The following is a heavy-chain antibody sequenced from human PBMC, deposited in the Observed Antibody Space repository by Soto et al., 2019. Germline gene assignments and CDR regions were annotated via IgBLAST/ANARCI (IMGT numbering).Heavy chain of an antibody. Sequence: QITLKQSGPTLVKPTQTLTLTCTFSGFSLSTNGGGVGWIRQPRGKAVGWLALITWDDDKRYSASLKSRLTSSRDTFKGRVVLTMTNMDPVATAAYYCAHRVGLPTWDSSGHDSRGLQDWGQGTLVTVSS. V-gene: IGHV2-5*02. CDR2: ITWDDDK. CDR1: GFSLSTNGGG. J-gene: IGHJ1*01. CDR3: AHRVGLPTWDSSGHDSRGLQD. D-gene: IGHD3-22*01.